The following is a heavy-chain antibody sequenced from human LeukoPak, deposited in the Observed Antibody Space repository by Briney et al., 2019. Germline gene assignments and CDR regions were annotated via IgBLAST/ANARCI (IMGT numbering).Heavy chain of an antibody. CDR2: ISYIGSI. J-gene: IGHJ4*02. Sequence: SETLSLTCTVSGGSISSDFWSWIRQPPGKGLEWIGYISYIGSIKYNPSLKSRVTISVDASKNQSSLKLSSVTAADTAVYYCARGGAVVGFDYFDYWGQGTLVTVSS. V-gene: IGHV4-59*01. D-gene: IGHD6-19*01. CDR1: GGSISSDF. CDR3: ARGGAVVGFDYFDY.